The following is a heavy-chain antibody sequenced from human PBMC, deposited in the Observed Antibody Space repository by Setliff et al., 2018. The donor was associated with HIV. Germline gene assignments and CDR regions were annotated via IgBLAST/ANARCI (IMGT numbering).Heavy chain of an antibody. CDR1: GDSISSHY. D-gene: IGHD6-13*01. CDR2: IYYSGNT. J-gene: IGHJ6*02. V-gene: IGHV4-59*11. Sequence: PSETLSLTCNVSGDSISSHYWSWIRQPPGKGLEWIGTIYYSGNTISNPSLKSRVTISVDTSKTQFSLNLNSVTAADTAVYYCARISQLLDYGMDVWGQGTTVTVSS. CDR3: ARISQLLDYGMDV.